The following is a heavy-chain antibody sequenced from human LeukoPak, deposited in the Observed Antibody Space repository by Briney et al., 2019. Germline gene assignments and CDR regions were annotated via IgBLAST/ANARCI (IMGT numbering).Heavy chain of an antibody. D-gene: IGHD1-26*01. Sequence: SETLSLTCTVSGGSISSGDYYWSWIRQPPGKGLEWIGYIYYSGSTYYNPSLKSRVTIAVDTSKNQFSLKLSSVTAADTAVYYCAREGGSLTYFDYWGQGTLVTVSS. CDR1: GGSISSGDYY. V-gene: IGHV4-30-4*01. CDR2: IYYSGST. J-gene: IGHJ4*02. CDR3: AREGGSLTYFDY.